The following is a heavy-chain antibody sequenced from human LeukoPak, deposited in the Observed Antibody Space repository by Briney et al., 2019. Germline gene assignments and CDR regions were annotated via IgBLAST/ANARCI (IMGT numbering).Heavy chain of an antibody. Sequence: PSETLSLTCNVSGGSISSYYWSWIRQPPGKGLEWIGYIYYSGSTNYNPSLKRRVTISVDPSKTQSPLKLSSVPAADAAVYYCATTSYGDYVGNWFDPWGQGTLVTVSS. J-gene: IGHJ5*02. CDR2: IYYSGST. CDR3: ATTSYGDYVGNWFDP. V-gene: IGHV4-59*08. CDR1: GGSISSYY. D-gene: IGHD4-17*01.